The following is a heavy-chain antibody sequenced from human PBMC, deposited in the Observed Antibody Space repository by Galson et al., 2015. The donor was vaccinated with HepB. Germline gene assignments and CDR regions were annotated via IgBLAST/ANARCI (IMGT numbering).Heavy chain of an antibody. D-gene: IGHD6-19*01. J-gene: IGHJ6*02. CDR3: ARSAYSSGWYGLGGYYYGMDV. CDR1: GYSFTSYW. V-gene: IGHV5-51*01. CDR2: IYPGDSDT. Sequence: QSGAEVKKPGESLKISCKGSGYSFTSYWIGWVRQMPGKGLEWMGIIYPGDSDTRYSPSFQGQVAISADKSISTAYLQWSSLKASDTAMYYCARSAYSSGWYGLGGYYYGMDVWGQGTTVTVSS.